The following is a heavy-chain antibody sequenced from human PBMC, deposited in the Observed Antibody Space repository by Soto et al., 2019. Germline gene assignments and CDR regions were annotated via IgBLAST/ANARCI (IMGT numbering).Heavy chain of an antibody. CDR1: GFTFSSYG. CDR2: ISYDGSNK. V-gene: IGHV3-30*18. J-gene: IGHJ4*02. Sequence: VGSLRLSCAASGFTFSSYGMHWVRQAPGKGLEGVAVISYDGSNKYYADSVKGRFTISRDNSKNTLYLQMNSLRAEDTAVYYCAKFCTNGVCYFDYWGQGRMVTVSS. CDR3: AKFCTNGVCYFDY. D-gene: IGHD2-8*01.